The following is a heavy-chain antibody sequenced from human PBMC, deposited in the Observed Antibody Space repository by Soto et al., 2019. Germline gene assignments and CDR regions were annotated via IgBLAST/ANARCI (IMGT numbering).Heavy chain of an antibody. V-gene: IGHV1-18*04. Sequence: ASVKVSCKASTYTFNNYDINWVRQVPGQGLEWMGWINHYNGNTNYAQKFQGRLTMTTDTPTSTAYMEIKSLRPDDTAVYYCARDLISGKFFAYWGQGTPVTVSS. J-gene: IGHJ4*02. D-gene: IGHD1-26*01. CDR2: INHYNGNT. CDR3: ARDLISGKFFAY. CDR1: TYTFNNYD.